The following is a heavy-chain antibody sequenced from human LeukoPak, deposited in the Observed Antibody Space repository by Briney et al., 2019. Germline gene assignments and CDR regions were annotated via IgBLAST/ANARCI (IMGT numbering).Heavy chain of an antibody. V-gene: IGHV4-4*07. CDR1: GGSISSYY. CDR2: IYTSGST. D-gene: IGHD3-22*01. CDR3: ARDTYYYDSSGYWADY. Sequence: SETLSLTCTVSGGSISSYYWSWIRQPAGKGLEWIGRIYTSGSTNYNPSLKSRVTMSVDTSKNQFSLKLSSATAADTAVYYCARDTYYYDSSGYWADYWGQGTLVTVSS. J-gene: IGHJ4*02.